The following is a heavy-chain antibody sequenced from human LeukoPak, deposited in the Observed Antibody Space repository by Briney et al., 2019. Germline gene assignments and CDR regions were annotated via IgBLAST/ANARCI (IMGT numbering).Heavy chain of an antibody. CDR1: GASISSGSNY. CDR3: ARDSHKTRYFDWLVGPAHPASHYMDV. J-gene: IGHJ6*03. Sequence: PSETLSLTCSVSGASISSGSNYWGWIRQPPGKTLEWIGSIYSSGSTYYNPSLKSRVIIIIDTPKNHFSLTLSSVTAADTAVYYCARDSHKTRYFDWLVGPAHPASHYMDVWGKGTTVTISS. D-gene: IGHD3-9*01. CDR2: IYSSGST. V-gene: IGHV4-39*07.